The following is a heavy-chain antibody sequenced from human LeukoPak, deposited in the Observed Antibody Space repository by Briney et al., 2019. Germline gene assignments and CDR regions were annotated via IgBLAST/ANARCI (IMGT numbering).Heavy chain of an antibody. Sequence: PGGSLRLSCAASGFTVSSNYMTWVRQAPGRGLEWVSGIFSGGDTYYADSVKGRFTISRDDSKNTLVLQMNSLSAEDTAVYYCASPLTGLDYWGQGTLVTVSS. CDR1: GFTVSSNY. J-gene: IGHJ4*02. CDR3: ASPLTGLDY. CDR2: IFSGGDT. V-gene: IGHV3-66*01. D-gene: IGHD1-20*01.